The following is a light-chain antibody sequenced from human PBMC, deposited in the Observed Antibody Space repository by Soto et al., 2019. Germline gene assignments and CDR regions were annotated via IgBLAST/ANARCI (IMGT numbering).Light chain of an antibody. CDR3: CSHAGSSVV. V-gene: IGLV2-11*01. CDR1: SVDAGRYSF. J-gene: IGLJ1*01. CDR2: DIY. Sequence: QSVLTQPRSVSGSPGQSVTISCTGTSVDAGRYSFVSWYQQHPGKAPKLILYDIYKRPSGVPDRFSGSKSGNTASLTISGLQAEDETDYYCCSHAGSSVVFXTGTKVTVL.